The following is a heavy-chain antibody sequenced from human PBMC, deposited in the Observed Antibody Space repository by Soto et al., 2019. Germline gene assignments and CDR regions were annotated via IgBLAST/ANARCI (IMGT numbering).Heavy chain of an antibody. CDR2: ISSSSSYI. J-gene: IGHJ4*02. V-gene: IGHV3-21*01. CDR3: ARGVGRYFDWLVGDFDS. CDR1: GFTFSSYS. D-gene: IGHD3-9*01. Sequence: EVQLVESGGGLVKPGGSLRLSCAASGFTFSSYSMNWVRQAPGKGLEWVSSISSSSSYIYYADSVKGRFTISRDNAKNSLFLQMNSLRAEDTAVYYCARGVGRYFDWLVGDFDSWAREPWSPSPQ.